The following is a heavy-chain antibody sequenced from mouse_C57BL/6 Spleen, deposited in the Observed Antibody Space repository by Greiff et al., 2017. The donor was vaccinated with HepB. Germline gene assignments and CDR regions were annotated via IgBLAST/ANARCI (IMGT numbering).Heavy chain of an antibody. V-gene: IGHV1-55*01. CDR2: IYPGSGST. Sequence: VKLQESGAELVKPGASVKMSCKASGYTFTSYWITWVKQRPGQGLEWIGDIYPGSGSTNYNEKFKSKATLTVDTSSSTAYMQLSSLTSEDSAVYYCAHYDGYYKFAYWGQGTLVTVSA. D-gene: IGHD2-3*01. CDR1: GYTFTSYW. CDR3: AHYDGYYKFAY. J-gene: IGHJ3*01.